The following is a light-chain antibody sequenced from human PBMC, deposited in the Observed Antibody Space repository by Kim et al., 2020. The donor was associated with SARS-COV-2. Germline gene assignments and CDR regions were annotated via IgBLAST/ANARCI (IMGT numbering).Light chain of an antibody. CDR2: DTG. Sequence: PGRTVTLTCDSSTGAVTSDHFPSWFKQKPGQAHRTLIYDTGNRHSWTPARFSGSLLGSKAALTLSAAQAEDEADYYCLLSYSDSRVFGGGTQLTVL. CDR3: LLSYSDSRV. V-gene: IGLV7-46*01. J-gene: IGLJ2*01. CDR1: TGAVTSDHF.